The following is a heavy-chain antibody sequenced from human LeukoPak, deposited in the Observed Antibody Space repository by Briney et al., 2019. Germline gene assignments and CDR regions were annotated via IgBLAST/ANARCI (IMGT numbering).Heavy chain of an antibody. V-gene: IGHV3-30-3*01. D-gene: IGHD3-22*01. CDR1: GFTSSSYP. CDR2: MSYDGHTK. CDR3: ARDKGDYHTSGSLFVF. Sequence: PGGSLRLSCAASGFTSSSYPLHWVRQGPGRGLEWLAVMSYDGHTKFYADSVKGRFTISRDNAKNSLYLQMNSLRAEDTAVYYCARDKGDYHTSGSLFVFGGQGTLVTVSS. J-gene: IGHJ4*02.